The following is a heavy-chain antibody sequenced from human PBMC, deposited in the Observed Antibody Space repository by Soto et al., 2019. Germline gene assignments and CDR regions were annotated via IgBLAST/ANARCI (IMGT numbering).Heavy chain of an antibody. V-gene: IGHV4-4*02. D-gene: IGHD3-10*01. J-gene: IGHJ3*02. Sequence: PSETLSLTCAFSGFSISSRNWLSWVRQPPGKGLEWIGEIYHSGSTNYNPSLKSRVIISVDKSKNQFSLKLSSVTAADTAVYYCASKFGELLADAFDIWGQGTMVTVSS. CDR1: GFSISSRNW. CDR3: ASKFGELLADAFDI. CDR2: IYHSGST.